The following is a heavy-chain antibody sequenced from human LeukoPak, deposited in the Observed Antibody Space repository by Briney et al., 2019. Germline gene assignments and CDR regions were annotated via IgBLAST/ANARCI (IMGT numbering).Heavy chain of an antibody. D-gene: IGHD5-18*01. CDR3: AGRPTGYSSGYIH. CDR2: ISGSAHKI. Sequence: GGPLRLSCVASGITFSNYAVSWVRQAPEKGLDWVSVISGSAHKIRYADSVKGRFTISRDNSENIVYLQMNNLRVEDTAVYYCAGRPTGYSSGYIHWGQGTLVTVSS. CDR1: GITFSNYA. V-gene: IGHV3-23*01. J-gene: IGHJ4*02.